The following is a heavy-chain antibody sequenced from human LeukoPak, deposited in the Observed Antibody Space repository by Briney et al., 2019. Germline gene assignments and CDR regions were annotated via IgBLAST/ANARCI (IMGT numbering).Heavy chain of an antibody. CDR2: ISYDGSNK. CDR3: ARDSDSSGYYYGFDY. Sequence: PGGSLRLSCAASGFTFSSYAMHWVRQAPGKGLEWVAVISYDGSNKYYADSVKGRFTISRDDSKNTLYLQMNSLRAEDTAVYYCARDSDSSGYYYGFDYWGQGTLVTVSS. J-gene: IGHJ4*02. V-gene: IGHV3-30-3*01. D-gene: IGHD3-22*01. CDR1: GFTFSSYA.